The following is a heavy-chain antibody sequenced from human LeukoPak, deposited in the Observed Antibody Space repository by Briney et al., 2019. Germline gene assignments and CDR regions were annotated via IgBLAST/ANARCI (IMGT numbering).Heavy chain of an antibody. CDR1: GGSITSDNYY. D-gene: IGHD3-10*01. CDR3: ARHARPKVRGLKPDPNHYYMDV. CDR2: IYYSGTS. J-gene: IGHJ6*03. Sequence: PSVTLSLTCTVAGGSITSDNYYWGWIRQLPGKGLEWIGNIYYSGTSYYNPSVKSRVAISVDTSKNQFSLKLSSVTAADTAVYFCARHARPKVRGLKPDPNHYYMDVWGKGTTVTISS. V-gene: IGHV4-39*01.